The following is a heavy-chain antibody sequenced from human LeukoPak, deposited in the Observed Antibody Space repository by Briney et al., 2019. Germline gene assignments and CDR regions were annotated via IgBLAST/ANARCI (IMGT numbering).Heavy chain of an antibody. CDR1: GFTFSSYS. CDR2: ISSSSSYI. Sequence: GGSLRLSCAASGFTFSSYSMNWVRQAPGKGLEWVSSISSSSSYIYYADSVKGRFTISRDNAKNSLYLQMNSLRAEDTAAYYCARLVGAIPRYFDLWGRGTLVTVSS. V-gene: IGHV3-21*01. CDR3: ARLVGAIPRYFDL. J-gene: IGHJ2*01. D-gene: IGHD1-26*01.